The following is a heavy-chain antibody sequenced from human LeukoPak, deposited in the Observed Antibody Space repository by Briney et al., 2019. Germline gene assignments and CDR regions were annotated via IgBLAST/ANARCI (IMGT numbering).Heavy chain of an antibody. CDR3: AKDIGSGGYITHLFDY. J-gene: IGHJ4*02. Sequence: PGGSLRLSCAASGFTFDDYAMHWVRQAPGKGLEWVSGISWNSGSIGYADSVKGRFTISRDNAKNSLYLQLNSLRAEDTALYYCAKDIGSGGYITHLFDYWGQGTLVTVSS. CDR1: GFTFDDYA. CDR2: ISWNSGSI. V-gene: IGHV3-9*01. D-gene: IGHD2-15*01.